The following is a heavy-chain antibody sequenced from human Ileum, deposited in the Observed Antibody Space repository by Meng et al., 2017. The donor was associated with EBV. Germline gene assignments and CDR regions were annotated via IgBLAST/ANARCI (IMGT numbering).Heavy chain of an antibody. J-gene: IGHJ4*02. D-gene: IGHD3-10*01. CDR1: GYTFTGYY. CDR3: ARGKSGSYSLDY. CDR2: INPNTGGT. Sequence: QVQLVQSGAEVEKPGASVKVSCKASGYTFTGYYMHWVRQAPGQGLEWMGRINPNTGGTNYAQNFQGRVTMTRDTSITTAYMELSRLRSADTAMYYCARGKSGSYSLDYRGQGTLVTVSS. V-gene: IGHV1-2*06.